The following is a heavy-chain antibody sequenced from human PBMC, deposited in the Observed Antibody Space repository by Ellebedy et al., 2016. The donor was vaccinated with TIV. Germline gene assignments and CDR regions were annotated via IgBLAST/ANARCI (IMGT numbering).Heavy chain of an antibody. D-gene: IGHD5-12*01. Sequence: AASVKVSCKASGGTFSSYAISWVRQAPGQGLEWMGGIIPIFGTANYAQKFQGRVTITADESTSTAYMELSSLRSEDTTVYYCARDRSSSGYDLAYWGQGTLVTVSS. J-gene: IGHJ4*02. CDR2: IIPIFGTA. CDR1: GGTFSSYA. CDR3: ARDRSSSGYDLAY. V-gene: IGHV1-69*13.